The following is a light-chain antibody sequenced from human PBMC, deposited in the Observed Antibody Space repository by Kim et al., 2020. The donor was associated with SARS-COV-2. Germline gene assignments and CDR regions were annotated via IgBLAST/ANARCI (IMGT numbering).Light chain of an antibody. CDR1: ALPKQY. J-gene: IGLJ3*02. Sequence: SYELTQPPSVSVSPGQTARITCSGDALPKQYAYWYQQKPGQAPVLVIYKDSERPSGIPERFSGSSSGTTVTLTISGVQAEDEADYYCQSADSSGTRSVFG. V-gene: IGLV3-25*03. CDR3: QSADSSGTRSV. CDR2: KDS.